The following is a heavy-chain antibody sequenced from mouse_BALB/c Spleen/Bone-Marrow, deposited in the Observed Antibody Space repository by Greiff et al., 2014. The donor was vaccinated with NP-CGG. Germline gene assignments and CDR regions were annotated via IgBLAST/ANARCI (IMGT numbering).Heavy chain of an antibody. J-gene: IGHJ3*01. D-gene: IGHD1-1*01. CDR2: INPSTGYT. CDR1: GYTFTSYW. CDR3: ARQLIWDWFAY. V-gene: IGHV1-7*01. Sequence: QVQLQQSGAELAKPGASVKMSCKASGYTFTSYWMHWVKQRPGQGLEWIGYINPSTGYTDYNQKFKDKATLTADKSSSTAYMQLSSLTSEDSAVYYCARQLIWDWFAYWGQGTLVTVSA.